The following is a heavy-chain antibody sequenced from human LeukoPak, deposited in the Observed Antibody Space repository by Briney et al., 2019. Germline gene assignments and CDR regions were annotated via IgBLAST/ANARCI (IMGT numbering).Heavy chain of an antibody. CDR2: IYSGGST. CDR3: AKGRSPLGGSGWPYYYYGMDV. Sequence: GGSLRLSCAASGFTMRDNDMTWVRQAPGKGLEWVSLIYSGGSTSYADSVKGRFTISRDNSKNTLYLQMNSLRAEDTAVYYCAKGRSPLGGSGWPYYYYGMDVWGQGTTVTVSS. J-gene: IGHJ6*02. CDR1: GFTMRDND. D-gene: IGHD6-19*01. V-gene: IGHV3-66*02.